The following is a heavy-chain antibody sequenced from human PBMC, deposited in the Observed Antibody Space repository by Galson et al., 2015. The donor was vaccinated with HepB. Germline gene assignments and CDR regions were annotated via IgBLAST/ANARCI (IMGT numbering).Heavy chain of an antibody. V-gene: IGHV3-23*01. CDR2: ISSSGAST. CDR1: GFMFSSYA. CDR3: AKDIIAVPGIEDSFDY. D-gene: IGHD6-19*01. Sequence: SLRLSCAASGFMFSSYAMSWVRQAPGKGLQWVSVISSSGASTYYADSVKGRFTISRGNSKNTLYLQINSLRVEDTAVYYCAKDIIAVPGIEDSFDYWGQGTLVTVSS. J-gene: IGHJ4*02.